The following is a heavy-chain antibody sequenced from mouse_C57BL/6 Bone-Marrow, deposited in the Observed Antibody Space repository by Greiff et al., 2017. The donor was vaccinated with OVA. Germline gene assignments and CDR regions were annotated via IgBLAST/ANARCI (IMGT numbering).Heavy chain of an antibody. D-gene: IGHD1-1*01. J-gene: IGHJ4*01. V-gene: IGHV5-6*01. CDR1: GFTFSSYG. CDR2: ISSGGSYT. Sequence: EVQRVESGGDLVKPGGSLKLSCAASGFTFSSYGMSWVRQTPDKRLEWVATISSGGSYTYYPDSVKGRFTISRDNAKNTLYLQMSSLKSEDTAMYYCARHPYYGSSFAMDYWGQGTSVTVSS. CDR3: ARHPYYGSSFAMDY.